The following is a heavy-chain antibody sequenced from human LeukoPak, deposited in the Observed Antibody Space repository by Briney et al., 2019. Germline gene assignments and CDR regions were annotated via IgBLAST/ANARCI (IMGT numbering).Heavy chain of an antibody. CDR2: INHSGST. V-gene: IGHV4-34*01. J-gene: IGHJ4*02. CDR1: GGSFSGYY. CDR3: ARRPMVRGRNFDY. D-gene: IGHD3-10*01. Sequence: SETLSLTCAVYGGSFSGYYWSWIRQPPGKGLEWIGEINHSGSTNYNPSLKSRVTISVDTSKNQFSLKLSSVTAADTAVYYCARRPMVRGRNFDYWGQGTLVTVSS.